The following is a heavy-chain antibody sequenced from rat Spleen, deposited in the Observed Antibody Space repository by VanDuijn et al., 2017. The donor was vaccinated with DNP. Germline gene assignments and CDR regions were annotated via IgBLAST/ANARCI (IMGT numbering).Heavy chain of an antibody. Sequence: EVQLVESGGGLVQPGRSMKLSCAASGFTFSNYYMAWVRQAPTKGLEWVASISPSGGSTYYRDSVKGRFTISRDNAKSTLYLQMSKLGSEDTAIYYCARGPNYGGWSDYFDYWGQGVMVTVSS. D-gene: IGHD1-11*01. J-gene: IGHJ2*01. CDR2: ISPSGGST. CDR3: ARGPNYGGWSDYFDY. CDR1: GFTFSNYY. V-gene: IGHV5-25*01.